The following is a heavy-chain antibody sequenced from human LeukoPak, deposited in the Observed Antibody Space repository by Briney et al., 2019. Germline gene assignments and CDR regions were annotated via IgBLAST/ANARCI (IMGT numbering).Heavy chain of an antibody. CDR3: AKDLPSSDSWWGFFDY. D-gene: IGHD6-13*01. CDR1: GFTFSSYW. Sequence: PGGSLRLSCAVSGFTFSSYWMHWVRQAPGKGLEWVAVISDDGSNKYYADSVKGRFTISRDNSRNTLYLQMNSLRAEDTAVYYCAKDLPSSDSWWGFFDYWGQGTLVTVSS. CDR2: ISDDGSNK. J-gene: IGHJ4*02. V-gene: IGHV3-30*18.